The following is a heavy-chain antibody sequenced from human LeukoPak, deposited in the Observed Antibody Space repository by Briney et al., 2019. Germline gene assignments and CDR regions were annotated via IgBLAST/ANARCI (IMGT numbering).Heavy chain of an antibody. CDR3: ARHRDGDSMDV. D-gene: IGHD4-17*01. Sequence: SETLSLTCAVYGGSFSGYYWSWIRQPPGKGLEWIGEINHSGSTNYNPSLKSRVTISVDTSKNQFSLKLSSVTAADTAVYYCARHRDGDSMDVWGQGTTVTVSS. CDR2: INHSGST. V-gene: IGHV4-34*01. J-gene: IGHJ6*02. CDR1: GGSFSGYY.